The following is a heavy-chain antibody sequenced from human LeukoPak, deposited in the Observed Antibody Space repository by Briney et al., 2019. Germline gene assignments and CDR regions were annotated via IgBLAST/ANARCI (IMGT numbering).Heavy chain of an antibody. D-gene: IGHD6-6*01. CDR3: AKVGSLRGSSSPDY. V-gene: IGHV3-23*01. Sequence: GVSLRLSCAASGFIFSSYLMTWVRQAPGKGLDWVSSITHDAETTLYADSVKGRFTISRDNSKNTLYLQMNSLRDDDTAIYYCAKVGSLRGSSSPDYWGQGTLVTVSS. CDR1: GFIFSSYL. J-gene: IGHJ4*02. CDR2: ITHDAETT.